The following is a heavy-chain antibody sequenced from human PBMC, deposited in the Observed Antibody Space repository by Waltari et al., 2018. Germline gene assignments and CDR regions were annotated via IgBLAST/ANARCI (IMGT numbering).Heavy chain of an antibody. D-gene: IGHD6-13*01. CDR1: GFIFADHY. CDR2: IANIANSYIT. Sequence: VQLVESGGGLVHPGGSLRVSCVVSGFIFADHYMDWVRQAPGKEPEWVGRIANIANSYITEYPASMKGRFTISREDSKNLLFLQMTDLKSEDTAIYYCARGPAVSAYDSCWYTDWGQGTLVTVSS. V-gene: IGHV3-72*01. J-gene: IGHJ4*02. CDR3: ARGPAVSAYDSCWYTD.